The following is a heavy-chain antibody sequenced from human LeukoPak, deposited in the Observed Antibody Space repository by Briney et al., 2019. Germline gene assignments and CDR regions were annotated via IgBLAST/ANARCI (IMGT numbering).Heavy chain of an antibody. Sequence: GASVKVSCKASGYTFTGYYMHWVRQAPGQGLEWMGWINPDSGGTNYAQKFQGRVTMTRDTSISTAYMELRSLRSDDTAVYYCARDRGYDGSGWYLTYYYYYGMDVWGQGTTVTVSS. J-gene: IGHJ6*02. CDR1: GYTFTGYY. D-gene: IGHD6-19*01. CDR2: INPDSGGT. V-gene: IGHV1-2*02. CDR3: ARDRGYDGSGWYLTYYYYYGMDV.